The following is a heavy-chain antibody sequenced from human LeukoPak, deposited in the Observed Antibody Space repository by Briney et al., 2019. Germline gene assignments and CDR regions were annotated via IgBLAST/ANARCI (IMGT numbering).Heavy chain of an antibody. J-gene: IGHJ4*02. CDR1: GYSFSNYW. D-gene: IGHD2-21*02. Sequence: LGESLKIPCEGPGYSFSNYWIGWVRQMPGKGLEWMGIIYPGDYETRYSPSFQGLVTISVDKSISTAYLQWSSLKASDTAMYYCAIPPGYCGNDCSFDHWGQGTLVTVSS. CDR2: IYPGDYET. CDR3: AIPPGYCGNDCSFDH. V-gene: IGHV5-51*01.